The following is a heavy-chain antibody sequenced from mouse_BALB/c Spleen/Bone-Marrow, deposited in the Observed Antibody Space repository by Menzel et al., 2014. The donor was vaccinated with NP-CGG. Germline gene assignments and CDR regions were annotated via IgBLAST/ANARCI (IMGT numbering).Heavy chain of an antibody. D-gene: IGHD2-3*01. Sequence: VKLMESGPGLVAPSQSLSITCTVSGSSLTSYGVHWVRQPPGKGLEWLGVIWAGGSTNYNSALMSRLSISKGNSKSQVFLKMNSLQTDDTAMYYCARDNGYYVDYAMDYWGQGTSVTVSS. V-gene: IGHV2-9*02. CDR1: GSSLTSYG. CDR2: IWAGGST. J-gene: IGHJ4*01. CDR3: ARDNGYYVDYAMDY.